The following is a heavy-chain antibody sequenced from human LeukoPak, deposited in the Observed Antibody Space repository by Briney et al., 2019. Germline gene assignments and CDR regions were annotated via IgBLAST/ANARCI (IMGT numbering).Heavy chain of an antibody. CDR3: ATSTLWGTWHN. CDR1: GGSITSYY. Sequence: SETLSLTCTVSGGSITSYYWSWIRQPPRKGLEWIGYIYNSGSTNYNPSLKSRVTILIDTSKNHFSLKLSSVTAADTAVYYCATSTLWGTWHNWGQGILVTVSS. CDR2: IYNSGST. J-gene: IGHJ4*02. V-gene: IGHV4-59*01. D-gene: IGHD3-16*01.